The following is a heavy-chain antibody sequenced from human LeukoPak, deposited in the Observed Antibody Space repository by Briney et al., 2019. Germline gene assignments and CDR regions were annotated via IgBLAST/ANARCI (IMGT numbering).Heavy chain of an antibody. V-gene: IGHV4-61*02. Sequence: PSQTLSLTCTVSGGSISSGSYYWSWIRQPAGKGLEWIGRIYTSGSTNYNPSLKSRVTISEDTSKNQFSLKLSSVTAADTAVYYCARDPTAAGTSLFDYWGQGTLVTVSS. CDR2: IYTSGST. D-gene: IGHD6-13*01. J-gene: IGHJ4*02. CDR3: ARDPTAAGTSLFDY. CDR1: GGSISSGSYY.